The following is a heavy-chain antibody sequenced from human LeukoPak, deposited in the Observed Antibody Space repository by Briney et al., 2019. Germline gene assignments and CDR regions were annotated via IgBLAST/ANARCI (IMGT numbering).Heavy chain of an antibody. CDR3: ARGRVYGNWFDP. V-gene: IGHV3-21*01. Sequence: GGSLRLSCAASGFTFSSYSMNWVRQAPGKGLEWVSSISSSSSYIYYADSVKGRFTISRDNAKNSLYLQMNSLRAEDTAVYYCARGRVYGNWFDPWGQGTLVTVSS. D-gene: IGHD6-13*01. CDR2: ISSSSSYI. CDR1: GFTFSSYS. J-gene: IGHJ5*02.